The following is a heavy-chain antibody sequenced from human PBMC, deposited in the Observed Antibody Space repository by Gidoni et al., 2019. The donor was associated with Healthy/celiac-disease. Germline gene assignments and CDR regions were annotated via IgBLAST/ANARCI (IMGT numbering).Heavy chain of an antibody. Sequence: QVQLVESGGGVVQPGRSLRLSCAASGFTFSSYGMHWVRQAPGKGLEWVAVIWYDGSNKYYADSVKGRFTISRDNSKNTLYLKMNSLRAEDTAVYYCARARSGSLAWGQGTLVTVSS. CDR3: ARARSGSLA. J-gene: IGHJ1*01. V-gene: IGHV3-33*01. CDR1: GFTFSSYG. D-gene: IGHD1-26*01. CDR2: IWYDGSNK.